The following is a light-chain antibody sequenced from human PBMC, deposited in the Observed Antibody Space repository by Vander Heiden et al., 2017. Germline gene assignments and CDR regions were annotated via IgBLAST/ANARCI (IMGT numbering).Light chain of an antibody. V-gene: IGLV2-14*01. CDR1: SSDVGGYNY. CDR3: SSYTSSSPYV. J-gene: IGLJ1*01. Sequence: SPGQSITISCTGTSSDVGGYNYVSWYQQHPGKAPKLMIYEVSNRPSGVSNRFSGSKSGNTASLTISGLQAEDEADYYCSSYTSSSPYVFGTGTKVTVL. CDR2: EVS.